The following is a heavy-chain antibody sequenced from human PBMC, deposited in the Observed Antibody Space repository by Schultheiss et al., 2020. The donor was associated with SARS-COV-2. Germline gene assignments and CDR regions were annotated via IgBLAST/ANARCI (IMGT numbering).Heavy chain of an antibody. CDR3: AKVSLGGNSARRYYYGMDV. CDR2: NSGSGGST. D-gene: IGHD4-23*01. CDR1: GFTFSSYA. J-gene: IGHJ6*02. Sequence: GGSLRLSCAASGFTFSSYAMSWVRQAPGKGLEWVSANSGSGGSTYYADSVKGRFTISRDNSKNTLYLQMNSLRAEDTAVYYCAKVSLGGNSARRYYYGMDVWGQGTTVTVSS. V-gene: IGHV3-23*01.